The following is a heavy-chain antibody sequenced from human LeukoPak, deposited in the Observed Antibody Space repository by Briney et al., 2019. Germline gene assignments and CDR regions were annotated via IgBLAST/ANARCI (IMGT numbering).Heavy chain of an antibody. V-gene: IGHV4-31*03. CDR1: GGSISSGGYY. CDR2: IYNDGST. J-gene: IGHJ3*02. D-gene: IGHD1-1*01. Sequence: SETLSLTCTVSGGSISSGGYYWSWLRQHPGKGLEWIGYIYNDGSTYYNPSLKSRITISGDTSKNQFSLKLSSVTAADTAVYYCARRGNGAFDIWGQGTMVTVSS. CDR3: ARRGNGAFDI.